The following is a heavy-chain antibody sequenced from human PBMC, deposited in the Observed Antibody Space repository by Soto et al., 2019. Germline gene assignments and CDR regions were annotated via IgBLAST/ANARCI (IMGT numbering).Heavy chain of an antibody. CDR3: ARGGGYGDSDY. CDR1: GGSISSSSYY. Sequence: QLQLQESGPGLVKPSETLSLTCTVSGGSISSSSYYWGWIRQPPGKGLEWIGSIYYSGSTYYNPSPKSRVTISVDTSKNQFSLKLSSVTAADTAVYYCARGGGYGDSDYWGQGTLVTVSS. D-gene: IGHD4-17*01. V-gene: IGHV4-39*01. J-gene: IGHJ4*02. CDR2: IYYSGST.